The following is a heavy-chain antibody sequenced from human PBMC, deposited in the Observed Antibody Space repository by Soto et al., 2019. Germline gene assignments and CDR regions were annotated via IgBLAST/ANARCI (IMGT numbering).Heavy chain of an antibody. J-gene: IGHJ6*03. CDR2: IYYSGST. D-gene: IGHD6-13*01. Sequence: SETLSLTCTVSGGSISSSSYYWGWIRQPPGKGLEWIGSIYYSGSTYYNPSLKSRVTISVDTSKNQFSLKLSSVTAADTAVYYCARPGAAAVTVPYWGYYYYLAVWGKGTTVTVSS. CDR1: GGSISSSSYY. V-gene: IGHV4-39*01. CDR3: ARPGAAAVTVPYWGYYYYLAV.